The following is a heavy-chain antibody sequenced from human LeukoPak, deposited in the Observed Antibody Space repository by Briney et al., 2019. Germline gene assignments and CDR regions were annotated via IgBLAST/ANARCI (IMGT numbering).Heavy chain of an antibody. Sequence: GGSLRLSCAASGFTFSSYAMSWVRQAPGKGLEWVSAISGSGGSTYYADSVKGRFTISRDNSKNTLYLQMNSLRGEDTAVYYCARQIYCGGVCYDYFDYWGQGTLVTVSS. D-gene: IGHD2-21*02. CDR2: ISGSGGST. CDR1: GFTFSSYA. J-gene: IGHJ4*02. V-gene: IGHV3-23*01. CDR3: ARQIYCGGVCYDYFDY.